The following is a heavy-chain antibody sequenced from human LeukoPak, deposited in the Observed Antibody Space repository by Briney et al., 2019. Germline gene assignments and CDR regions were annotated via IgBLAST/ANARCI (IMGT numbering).Heavy chain of an antibody. CDR2: ISYDGSNK. V-gene: IGHV3-30*18. CDR1: GFTFSGYG. D-gene: IGHD6-19*01. J-gene: IGHJ4*02. CDR3: AKEPTGSGWRYYFDY. Sequence: GGSLRLSCTASGFTFSGYGMHWVRQAPGKGLEWVAVISYDGSNKYYADSVKGRFTISRDNSKNTLYLQMNSLRAEDTAVYYCAKEPTGSGWRYYFDYWGQGTLVTVSS.